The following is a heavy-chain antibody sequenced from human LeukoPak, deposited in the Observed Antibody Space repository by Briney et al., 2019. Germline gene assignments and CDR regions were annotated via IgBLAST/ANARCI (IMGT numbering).Heavy chain of an antibody. CDR1: GFTFSSYA. D-gene: IGHD3-3*01. CDR3: AKSLLENLPYYFDY. V-gene: IGHV3-30-3*02. CDR2: ISYDGSNK. Sequence: PGGSLRLSCAASGFTFSSYAMHWVRQAPGKGLEWVAVISYDGSNKYYADSVKGRFTISRDNSKNTLYLQMNSLRAEDTAVYHCAKSLLENLPYYFDYWGQGTLVTVSS. J-gene: IGHJ4*02.